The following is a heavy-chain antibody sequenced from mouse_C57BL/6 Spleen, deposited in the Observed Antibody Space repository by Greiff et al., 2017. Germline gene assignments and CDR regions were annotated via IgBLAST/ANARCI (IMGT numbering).Heavy chain of an antibody. V-gene: IGHV3-6*01. CDR3: ARGDGYPYYYAMDY. Sequence: VQLQQSGPGLVKPSQSLSLTCSVTGYSITSGYYWNWIRQFPGNKLEWMGYISYDGSNNYNPSLKNRISITRDTSKNQFFLKLNSVTTEDTATYYCARGDGYPYYYAMDYWGQGTSVTVSS. D-gene: IGHD2-3*01. CDR1: GYSITSGYY. J-gene: IGHJ4*01. CDR2: ISYDGSN.